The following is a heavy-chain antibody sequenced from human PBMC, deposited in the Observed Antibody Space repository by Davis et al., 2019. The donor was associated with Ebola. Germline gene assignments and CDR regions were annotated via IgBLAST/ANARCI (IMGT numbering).Heavy chain of an antibody. V-gene: IGHV4-59*01. CDR1: GGSISSYY. CDR3: AVTYYDFWSGRH. CDR2: IYYSGST. J-gene: IGHJ4*02. Sequence: MPSETLSLTCTVSGGSISSYYWSWIRQPPGKGLEWIGYIYYSGSTNYNPSLKSRVTISVDTSKNQFSLKLSSVTAEDTAVYYCAVTYYDFWSGRHWGQGTLVTVSS. D-gene: IGHD3-3*01.